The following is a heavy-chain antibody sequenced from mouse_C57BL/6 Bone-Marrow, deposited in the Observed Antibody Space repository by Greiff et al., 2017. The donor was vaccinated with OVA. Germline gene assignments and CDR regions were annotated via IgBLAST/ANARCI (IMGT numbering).Heavy chain of an antibody. V-gene: IGHV1-15*01. CDR1: GYTFTDYE. Sequence: QVQLKQSGAELVRPGASVTLSCKASGYTFTDYEMHWVKQTPVHGLEWIGAIDPETGGTAYNQKFKGKAILTADKSSSTAYMELRSLTSEDSAVYYCTRKYYGSSLFAYWGQGTLVTVSA. D-gene: IGHD1-1*01. J-gene: IGHJ3*01. CDR2: IDPETGGT. CDR3: TRKYYGSSLFAY.